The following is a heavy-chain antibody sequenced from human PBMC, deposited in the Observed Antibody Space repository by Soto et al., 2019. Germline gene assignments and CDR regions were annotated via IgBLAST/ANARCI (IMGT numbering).Heavy chain of an antibody. J-gene: IGHJ3*02. Sequence: GGSLRLSCAASGFTVSSNYMSWVRQAPGKGLGWVSVIYSGGSTYCADSVKGRFTISRDNSKNTLYLQMNSLRAEDTAVYYCARGTGYSSSFAFDIWGQGTMVTVSS. V-gene: IGHV3-53*01. CDR3: ARGTGYSSSFAFDI. CDR2: IYSGGST. D-gene: IGHD6-13*01. CDR1: GFTVSSNY.